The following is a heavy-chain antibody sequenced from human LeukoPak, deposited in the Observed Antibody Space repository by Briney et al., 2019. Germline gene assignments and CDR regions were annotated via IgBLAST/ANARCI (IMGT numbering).Heavy chain of an antibody. CDR2: ISTSGSYI. CDR1: GLTFSNYN. V-gene: IGHV3-21*01. CDR3: ARDLDYYDSSGYYHPKRPNDY. D-gene: IGHD3-22*01. Sequence: PGGSLRLSCAASGLTFSNYNMNWVRQAPGKGLEWVSSISTSGSYIYYANSMKGRFTISRDNAKNSLYLQMNSLRAEDTAVYYCARDLDYYDSSGYYHPKRPNDYWGQGTLVTVSS. J-gene: IGHJ4*02.